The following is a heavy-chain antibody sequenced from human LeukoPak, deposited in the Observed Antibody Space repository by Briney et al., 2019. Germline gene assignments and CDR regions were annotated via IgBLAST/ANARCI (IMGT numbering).Heavy chain of an antibody. V-gene: IGHV3-23*01. Sequence: GGSLRLSCEVSGFAFSSYVMSWVRQAPGNGLEWVSAIDINGVTANYAESVKGRFNISRDNSKNTLYLPLRRLRVEDTAVYYCAKGDDFLADYRYRFDYWGQGTLVTVSS. CDR1: GFAFSSYV. CDR2: IDINGVTA. J-gene: IGHJ4*02. CDR3: AKGDDFLADYRYRFDY. D-gene: IGHD3-9*01.